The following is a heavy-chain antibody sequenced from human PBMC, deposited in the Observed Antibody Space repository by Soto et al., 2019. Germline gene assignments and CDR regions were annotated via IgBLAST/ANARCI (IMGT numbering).Heavy chain of an antibody. D-gene: IGHD1-1*01. CDR2: ISYDGNNK. CDR3: TKERTRHFDY. Sequence: QVQLVESGGGVVQPGRSLRLSCAASGFTFRSYGMHWVRQAPGKGLEWVAVISYDGNNKYYTDSVKGRFTISRVNSKNTLSLQMNSLRAEDTAVYYCTKERTRHFDYWGQGILVTVTS. CDR1: GFTFRSYG. J-gene: IGHJ4*02. V-gene: IGHV3-30*18.